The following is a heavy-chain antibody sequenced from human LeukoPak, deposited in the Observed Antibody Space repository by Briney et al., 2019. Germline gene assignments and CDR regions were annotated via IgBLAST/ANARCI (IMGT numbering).Heavy chain of an antibody. Sequence: SETLSLTCTVSGVSISRSSYYWGRIRQPPGKGLEWIGSIYYSGNTYYNASLKSQVSISIDTSKNQSSLRLTSVTAADTAVYYCARQTGSGLFILPGGQGTLVTVSS. CDR2: IYYSGNT. J-gene: IGHJ4*02. CDR1: GVSISRSSYY. CDR3: ARQTGSGLFILP. D-gene: IGHD3/OR15-3a*01. V-gene: IGHV4-39*01.